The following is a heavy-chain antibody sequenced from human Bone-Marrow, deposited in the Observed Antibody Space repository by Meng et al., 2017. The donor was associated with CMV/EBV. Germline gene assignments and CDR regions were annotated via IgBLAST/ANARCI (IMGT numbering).Heavy chain of an antibody. J-gene: IGHJ5*02. D-gene: IGHD3-3*01. V-gene: IGHV3-33*05. CDR1: GFTLNNYG. CDR2: ISDDGSNK. CDR3: TTSRNYDFWSGSNWDNWFDP. Sequence: GGSLRLSCVTSGFTLNNYGMHWVCQAPGKGLEWVAVISDDGSNKYYADSVTGRFTISRDSSKNTLYLQMNSLKTEDTAVYYCTTSRNYDFWSGSNWDNWFDPWGQGTLVTRLL.